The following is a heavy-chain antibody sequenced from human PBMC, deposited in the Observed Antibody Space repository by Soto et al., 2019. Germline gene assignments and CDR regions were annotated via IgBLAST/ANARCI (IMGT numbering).Heavy chain of an antibody. CDR2: TYYRSKWYN. Sequence: PSQTLSLTCAISGDSVSSNSAAWNWIRQSPSRGLEWLGRTYYRSKWYNDYAVSVKSRITINPDTSKNQFSLQLNSVTPEDTAVYYCARDRKVTVLRYFGGAYNDAFDIWGQGTMVTVSS. J-gene: IGHJ3*02. V-gene: IGHV6-1*01. CDR3: ARDRKVTVLRYFGGAYNDAFDI. D-gene: IGHD3-9*01. CDR1: GDSVSSNSAA.